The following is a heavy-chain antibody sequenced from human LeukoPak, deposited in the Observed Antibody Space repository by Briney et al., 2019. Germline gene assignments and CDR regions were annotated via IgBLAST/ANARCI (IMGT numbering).Heavy chain of an antibody. D-gene: IGHD2-8*01. J-gene: IGHJ4*02. CDR1: GFTFSSYE. CDR3: ARGLYAFDY. CDR2: ISSSGSTI. V-gene: IGHV3-48*03. Sequence: PGGSPRLSCAASGFTFSSYEMNWVRQAPGKGLEWVSYISSSGSTIYYADSVKGRFTISRDNAKNSLYLQMNSLRAEDTAVYYCARGLYAFDYWGQGTLVTVSS.